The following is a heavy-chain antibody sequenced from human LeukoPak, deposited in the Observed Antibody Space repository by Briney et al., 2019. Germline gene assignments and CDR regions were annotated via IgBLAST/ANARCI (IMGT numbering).Heavy chain of an antibody. D-gene: IGHD4-11*01. J-gene: IGHJ6*03. V-gene: IGHV3-30*02. Sequence: GGSLRLSCAASGFTFSSYGMHWVRQAPGKGLEWVAFIRYDGSNKYYADSVKGRFTISRDNSKNTLYLQMNSLRAEDTAVYYCAKDLPPPNYSNYLFYYYYMDVWGKGTTVTVSS. CDR1: GFTFSSYG. CDR3: AKDLPPPNYSNYLFYYYYMDV. CDR2: IRYDGSNK.